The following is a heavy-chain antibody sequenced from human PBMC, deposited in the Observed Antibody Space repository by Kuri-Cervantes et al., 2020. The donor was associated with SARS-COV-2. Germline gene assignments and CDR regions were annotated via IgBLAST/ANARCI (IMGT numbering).Heavy chain of an antibody. CDR1: GDSMNNGNW. CDR2: IYHNGNT. V-gene: IGHV4-4*02. J-gene: IGHJ4*02. D-gene: IGHD5-24*01. CDR3: ASLLLWQQFAH. Sequence: SETLSLSCDVSGDSMNNGNWWTWVRQTPGKGLEWMGEIYHNGNTNYNPSLKSRVTISVDESKNQFSLKLNSVTAADTAVYYCASLLLWQQFAHWGQGILVTVSS.